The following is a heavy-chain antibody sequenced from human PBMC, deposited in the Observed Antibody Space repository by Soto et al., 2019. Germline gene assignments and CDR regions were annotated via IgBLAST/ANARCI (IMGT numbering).Heavy chain of an antibody. Sequence: EVQLVESGGGLVQPGGSLRLSCAASGFTFITYWMQWVRQVPGEGLVWVSSISENGGITTYADSVKGRFTISRDNAKNTLYLQMNGLRVEDTAIYYGAREYYSSGTHWGQGTLVTVST. V-gene: IGHV3-74*01. CDR2: ISENGGIT. D-gene: IGHD3-10*01. CDR3: AREYYSSGTH. J-gene: IGHJ1*01. CDR1: GFTFITYW.